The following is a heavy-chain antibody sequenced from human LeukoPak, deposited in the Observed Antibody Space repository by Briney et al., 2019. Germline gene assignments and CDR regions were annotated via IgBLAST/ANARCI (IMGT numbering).Heavy chain of an antibody. CDR1: GGSFSGYY. Sequence: SETLSLTCAVYGGSFSGYYWSWIRQPPGKGLEWIGEINHSGSTNYNPSLKSRVTISVDTSKNQFSLKLSSVTAADTAVYYCARRYYYYMDVWGKGTTVTVSS. CDR2: INHSGST. CDR3: ARRYYYYMDV. V-gene: IGHV4-34*01. J-gene: IGHJ6*03.